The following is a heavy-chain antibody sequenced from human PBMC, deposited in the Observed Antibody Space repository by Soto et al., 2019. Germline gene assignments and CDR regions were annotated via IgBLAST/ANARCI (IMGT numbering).Heavy chain of an antibody. CDR1: GGTFSSYA. V-gene: IGHV1-69*13. CDR3: ACDKWFGELSPYYYGMYG. CDR2: IIPIFGTA. Sequence: SVKVSCKASGGTFSSYAISWVRQAPGQGLEWMGGIIPIFGTANYAQKFQGRVTITADESTSTAYMELSSLRSEDTAVYYCACDKWFGELSPYYYGMYGWGQGTTVTVSS. D-gene: IGHD3-10*01. J-gene: IGHJ6*02.